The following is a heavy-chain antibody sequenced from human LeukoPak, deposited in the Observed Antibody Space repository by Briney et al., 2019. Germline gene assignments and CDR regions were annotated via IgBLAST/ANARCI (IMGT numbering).Heavy chain of an antibody. CDR1: GYTFTSYG. V-gene: IGHV1-18*01. CDR2: ISAYNGNT. D-gene: IGHD6-25*01. Sequence: GASVKVSCKASGYTFTSYGISWVRQAPGQGLEWMGWISAYNGNTNYAQKLQGRVTMTTDTSTSTAYMELRSLRSDDTAVYYCARDAFDSSGWNWFDPWGQGTLVTVSS. CDR3: ARDAFDSSGWNWFDP. J-gene: IGHJ5*02.